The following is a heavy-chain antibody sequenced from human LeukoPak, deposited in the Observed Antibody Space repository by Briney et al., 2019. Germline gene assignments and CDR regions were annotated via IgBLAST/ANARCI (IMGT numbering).Heavy chain of an antibody. CDR2: IYHSGST. J-gene: IGHJ4*02. CDR1: GDSISGSSDY. Sequence: SETLSLTCTVSGDSISGSSDYWGWIRQPPGKGLEWIGSIYHSGSTYYNPSLKSRVTISVDTSKNQFSLKLSSVTAADTAVYYCASTAQGYCSGGSCYPAVYDYWGQGTLVTVSS. D-gene: IGHD2-15*01. CDR3: ASTAQGYCSGGSCYPAVYDY. V-gene: IGHV4-39*07.